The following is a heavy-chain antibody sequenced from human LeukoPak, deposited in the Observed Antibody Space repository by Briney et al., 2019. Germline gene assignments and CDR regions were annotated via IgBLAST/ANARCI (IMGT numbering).Heavy chain of an antibody. CDR2: INHSGST. J-gene: IGHJ4*02. CDR1: GGSFSGYY. Sequence: PSETLSLTCAVYGGSFSGYYWSWIRQPPGKGLEWIGEINHSGSTNYNPSLKSRVTISVDRSKNQFSLKLSSVTAADTAVYYCARAGWSIAALSGFDYWGQGTLVTVSS. D-gene: IGHD6-6*01. CDR3: ARAGWSIAALSGFDY. V-gene: IGHV4-34*01.